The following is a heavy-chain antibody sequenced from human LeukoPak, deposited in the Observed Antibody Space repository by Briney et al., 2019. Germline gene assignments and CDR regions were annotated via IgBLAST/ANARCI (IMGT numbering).Heavy chain of an antibody. V-gene: IGHV4-39*01. CDR3: AKHYMGSYDNRGLDY. J-gene: IGHJ4*02. CDR1: GDSISSRSYY. CDR2: IYYSGYT. Sequence: PSETLSLTCTVSGDSISSRSYYWGWIRQPPGKGLEWIGSIYYSGYTYYNPSVESRVTISVDTSKNQFSLKLSSVTAADTAIYYCAKHYMGSYDNRGLDYWGQGILVTVSS. D-gene: IGHD3-10*01.